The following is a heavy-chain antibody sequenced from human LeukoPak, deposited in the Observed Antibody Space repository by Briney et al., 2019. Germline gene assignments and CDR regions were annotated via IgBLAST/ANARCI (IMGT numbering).Heavy chain of an antibody. V-gene: IGHV3-33*01. J-gene: IGHJ6*02. Sequence: GRSLRLSCAASGFRFGSHAVHWVRQAPGKGLEWLAQIWYDGSNKYYVDSVKGRFTSSRDNSKNTVYLQMNSLRAEDTAVYFCARDGQQLAPYAMDVWREATTVSV. D-gene: IGHD6-13*01. CDR3: ARDGQQLAPYAMDV. CDR1: GFRFGSHA. CDR2: IWYDGSNK.